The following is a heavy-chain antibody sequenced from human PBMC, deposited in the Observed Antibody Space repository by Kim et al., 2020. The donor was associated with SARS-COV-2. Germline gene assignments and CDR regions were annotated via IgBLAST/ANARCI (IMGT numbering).Heavy chain of an antibody. CDR3: SRAGVNTYWYFDL. D-gene: IGHD6-13*01. Sequence: GGSLRLSCEGSGFSFSDYYMSWVRQAPGKGLEWVSFISPKSSYATYADSVKGRFSISRDNTKNSLFLQMDSLTAEDTAVYYCSRAGVNTYWYFDLWGRGSPVTVSS. J-gene: IGHJ2*01. CDR1: GFSFSDYY. CDR2: ISPKSS. V-gene: IGHV3-11*05.